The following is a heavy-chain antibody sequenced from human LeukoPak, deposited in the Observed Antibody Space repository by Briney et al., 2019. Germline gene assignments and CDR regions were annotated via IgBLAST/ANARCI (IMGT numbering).Heavy chain of an antibody. CDR3: VKGPPTDMLSFEI. CDR2: IWYDASNQ. D-gene: IGHD3-9*01. J-gene: IGHJ3*02. V-gene: IGHV3-33*06. Sequence: GGSLRLSCAASGFTFSSYGMHWVRQAPGKGLEWVAVIWYDASNQYYADSVKGRFTISRDNSKNTLYLQMNSLRAEDMAVYYCVKGPPTDMLSFEIWGHGALVTVSS. CDR1: GFTFSSYG.